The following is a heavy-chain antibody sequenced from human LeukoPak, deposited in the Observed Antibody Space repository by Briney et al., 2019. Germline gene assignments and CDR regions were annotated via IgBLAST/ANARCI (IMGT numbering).Heavy chain of an antibody. D-gene: IGHD3-16*01. CDR2: IWYDGSNK. Sequence: PGGSLRLSCAASGFTFSSSGMHWVRQVPGKGLEWVAVIWYDGSNKYYADSVKGRFSISRDNSKNTLYLQMNSLGAEDTAVYYCVRDLRFAFDYWGQGTLVTVSS. CDR1: GFTFSSSG. J-gene: IGHJ4*02. CDR3: VRDLRFAFDY. V-gene: IGHV3-33*01.